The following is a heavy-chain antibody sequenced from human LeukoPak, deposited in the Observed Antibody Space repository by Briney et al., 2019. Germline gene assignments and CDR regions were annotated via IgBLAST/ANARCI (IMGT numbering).Heavy chain of an antibody. D-gene: IGHD6-19*01. CDR3: VRGGVQVSGIDEIDY. J-gene: IGHJ4*02. CDR1: GFTFRSYD. V-gene: IGHV3-13*01. Sequence: GGSLRLSCAASGFTFRSYDMHWVRQVTGKGLEWVSAVGISGDTYYAGSVKGRFTISRENAKNSLYLQMNSLTAGDTAVYYCVRGGVQVSGIDEIDYWGQGTLVTVSS. CDR2: VGISGDT.